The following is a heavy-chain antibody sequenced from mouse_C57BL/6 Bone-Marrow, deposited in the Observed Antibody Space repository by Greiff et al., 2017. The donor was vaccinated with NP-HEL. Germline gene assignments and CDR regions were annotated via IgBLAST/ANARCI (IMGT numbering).Heavy chain of an antibody. CDR1: GYTFTSYG. J-gene: IGHJ2*01. CDR2: IYPRSGNT. CDR3: AREENYDGYFDY. Sequence: VKVVESGAELARPGASVKLSCKASGYTFTSYGISWVKQRTGQGLEWIGEIYPRSGNTYYNEKFKGKATLTADKSSSTAYMELRSLTSEDSAVYFCAREENYDGYFDYWGQGTTLTVSS. V-gene: IGHV1-81*01. D-gene: IGHD2-4*01.